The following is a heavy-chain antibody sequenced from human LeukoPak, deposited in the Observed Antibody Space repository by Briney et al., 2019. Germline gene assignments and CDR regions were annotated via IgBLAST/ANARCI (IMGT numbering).Heavy chain of an antibody. V-gene: IGHV4-31*03. CDR1: GGSISSGGYY. CDR2: IYYSGST. D-gene: IGHD3-22*01. Sequence: PSQTLSLTCTVSGGSISSGGYYWSWIRQHPGKGLEWIGYIYYSGSTYYNPSLKSRVTISVDTSKNQFSLKLSSVTAADTAVYYCARDPAAINYYDSSGYFDYWGQGTLVTVSS. CDR3: ARDPAAINYYDSSGYFDY. J-gene: IGHJ4*02.